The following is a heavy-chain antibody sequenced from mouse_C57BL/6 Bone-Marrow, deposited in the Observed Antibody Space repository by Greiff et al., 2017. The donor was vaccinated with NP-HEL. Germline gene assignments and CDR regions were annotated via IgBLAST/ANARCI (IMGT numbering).Heavy chain of an antibody. CDR1: GYTFTSYW. J-gene: IGHJ4*01. V-gene: IGHV1-50*01. D-gene: IGHD4-1*01. CDR2: IDPSDSYT. CDR3: ARWDEGMDY. Sequence: QVQLQQSGAELVKPGASVKLSCKASGYTFTSYWMQWVKQRPGQGLEWIGEIDPSDSYTNYNQKFKGKATLTVDTSSSTAYMQLSSLTSEDSAVYYCARWDEGMDYWGQGTSVTVSS.